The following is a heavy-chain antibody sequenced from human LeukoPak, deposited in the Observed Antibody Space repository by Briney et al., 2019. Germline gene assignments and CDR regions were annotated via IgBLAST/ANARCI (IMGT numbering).Heavy chain of an antibody. CDR3: ARHRSGTYYRFDY. CDR1: GDSICSSNYF. Sequence: SETLSLTCTVSGDSICSSNYFWEWIRQPPGKGLEWIGSIYYGGSSYYNPSLKSRVTISVDTSKNQFSLKLSSVTAADTAVYYCARHRSGTYYRFDYWGQGTLVTVSS. V-gene: IGHV4-39*01. D-gene: IGHD1-26*01. CDR2: IYYGGSS. J-gene: IGHJ4*02.